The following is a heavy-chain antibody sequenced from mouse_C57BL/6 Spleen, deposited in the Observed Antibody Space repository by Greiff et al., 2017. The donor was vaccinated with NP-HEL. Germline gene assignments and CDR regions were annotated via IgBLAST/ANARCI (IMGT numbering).Heavy chain of an antibody. Sequence: EVQLQQSGPELVKPGASVKMSCKASGYTFTDYNMHWVKQSHGKSLEWIGYINPNNGGTSYNQKFKGKATLTVNKSSSTAYMELRSLTSEDSAVYYCAKGEDDVPYYFDYWGQGTTLTVSS. CDR2: INPNNGGT. V-gene: IGHV1-22*01. J-gene: IGHJ2*01. CDR1: GYTFTDYN. D-gene: IGHD2-3*01. CDR3: AKGEDDVPYYFDY.